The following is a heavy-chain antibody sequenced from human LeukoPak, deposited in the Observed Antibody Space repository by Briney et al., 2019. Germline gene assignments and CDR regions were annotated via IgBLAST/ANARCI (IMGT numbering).Heavy chain of an antibody. D-gene: IGHD3-3*02. CDR3: AGTILTGARIDS. V-gene: IGHV3-33*03. CDR2: IWHDGSRT. J-gene: IGHJ4*02. CDR1: GFTFDKYG. Sequence: PGGSLRLSCATSGFTFDKYGIHWVRQAPGKGLEWVAVIWHDGSRTHYADSVKGRLTISRDNSKDTAFLQMSSLTVEDTAVYYCAGTILTGARIDSRGQGTLVTVSS.